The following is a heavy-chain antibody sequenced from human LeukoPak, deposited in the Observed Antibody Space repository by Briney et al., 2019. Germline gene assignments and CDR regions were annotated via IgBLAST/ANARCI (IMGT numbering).Heavy chain of an antibody. J-gene: IGHJ6*02. CDR2: IIPIFGTA. CDR1: GGTFSSYA. Sequence: SVKVSCKASGGTFSSYAISWVRQAPGQGLEWMGGIIPIFGTANYAQKFQGRVTITADESTSTAYMELSSLRSEDTAVYYCASSLRFLEWSNYYYYGMDVWGQGTTVIVFS. D-gene: IGHD3-3*01. CDR3: ASSLRFLEWSNYYYYGMDV. V-gene: IGHV1-69*13.